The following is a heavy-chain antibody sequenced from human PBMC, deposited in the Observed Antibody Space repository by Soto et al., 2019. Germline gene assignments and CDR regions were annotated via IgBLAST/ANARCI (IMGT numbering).Heavy chain of an antibody. D-gene: IGHD5-12*01. V-gene: IGHV1-69*06. J-gene: IGHJ6*02. CDR1: GGTFSSYA. CDR3: ARSFVDIVARGYYYYYYGMDV. Sequence: QVQLVQSGAEVKKPGSSVKVSCKASGGTFSSYAISWVRQAPGQGLEWMGGIIPIFCTANYAQKFQGRVTITADKSTSTAYREPSSLRSEDTAVYYCARSFVDIVARGYYYYYYGMDVWGQGTTVTVSS. CDR2: IIPIFCTA.